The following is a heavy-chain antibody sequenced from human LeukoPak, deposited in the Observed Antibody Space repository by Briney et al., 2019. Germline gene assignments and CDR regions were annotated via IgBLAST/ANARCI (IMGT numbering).Heavy chain of an antibody. CDR1: GGSFGGYY. J-gene: IGHJ4*02. D-gene: IGHD6-6*01. CDR2: INHSGST. Sequence: PSETLSLTCAVYGGSFGGYYWSWLRQPPGKGLEWIGEINHSGSTNYNPSLKSRVTISVDTSKNQFSLKLSSVTAADTAVYYCAPLEYSSSSYYFDYWGQGTLVTVSS. CDR3: APLEYSSSSYYFDY. V-gene: IGHV4-34*01.